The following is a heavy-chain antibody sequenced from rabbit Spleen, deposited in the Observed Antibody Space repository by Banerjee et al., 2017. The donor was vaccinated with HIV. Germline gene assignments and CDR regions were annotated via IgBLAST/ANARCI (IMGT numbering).Heavy chain of an antibody. CDR2: IDTGSSGFT. CDR1: GVSFSVSSY. Sequence: QSLEESGGDLVKPGASLTLTCTASGVSFSVSSYMCWVRQAPGKGLEWIACIDTGSSGFTYYASWAKGRFTISKTSSTTVTLQMTRLTAADTATYFCARGAWSNDCMNLWGPGTLVTVS. J-gene: IGHJ4*01. D-gene: IGHD2-1*01. CDR3: ARGAWSNDCMNL. V-gene: IGHV1S40*01.